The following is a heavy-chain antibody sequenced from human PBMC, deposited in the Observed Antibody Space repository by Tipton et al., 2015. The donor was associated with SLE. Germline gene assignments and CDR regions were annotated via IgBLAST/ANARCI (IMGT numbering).Heavy chain of an antibody. D-gene: IGHD2-15*01. Sequence: TLSLTCTVSGGSISRYYWSWIRQSPEKGLEWIGYIYYSGSTKYNPSLESRVTISVDTSKSQFSLKLSSMTAADTAVFYCARGLTQSPDYWGQGTLVTVSS. CDR1: GGSISRYY. CDR3: ARGLTQSPDY. CDR2: IYYSGST. V-gene: IGHV4-59*12. J-gene: IGHJ4*02.